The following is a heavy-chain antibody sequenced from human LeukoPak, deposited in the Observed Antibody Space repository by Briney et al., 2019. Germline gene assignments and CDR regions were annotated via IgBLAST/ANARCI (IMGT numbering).Heavy chain of an antibody. J-gene: IGHJ3*02. CDR1: GFTFSSYG. CDR3: AKDFRERWLQGKSTDAFDI. Sequence: GGTLRLSCAASGFTFSSYGMSWVRQAPGKGLEWVSAISGSGGSTYYADSVKGRFTISRDNSKNTLYLQMNSLRAEDTAVYYCAKDFRERWLQGKSTDAFDIWGQGTMVTVSS. CDR2: ISGSGGST. D-gene: IGHD5-24*01. V-gene: IGHV3-23*01.